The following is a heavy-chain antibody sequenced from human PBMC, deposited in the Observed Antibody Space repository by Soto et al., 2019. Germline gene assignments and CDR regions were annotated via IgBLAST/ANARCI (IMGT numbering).Heavy chain of an antibody. CDR2: IKQDGSEK. CDR3: ARLFPFAFVVVNSCFDP. V-gene: IGHV3-7*03. Sequence: GGSLRLSCAASGFTFSSYWMSWVRQAPGKGLEWVANIKQDGSEKYYVDSVKGRFTISRDNAKNSLYLQMNSLRAEDTAVYYCARLFPFAFVVVNSCFDPWGQGTLVTVSS. CDR1: GFTFSSYW. J-gene: IGHJ5*02. D-gene: IGHD2-2*01.